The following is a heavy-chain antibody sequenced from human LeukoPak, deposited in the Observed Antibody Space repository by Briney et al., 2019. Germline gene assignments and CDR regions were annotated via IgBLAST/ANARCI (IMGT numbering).Heavy chain of an antibody. CDR2: ISGSGGST. J-gene: IGHJ5*02. CDR3: AKNWVASSWFNWFDP. CDR1: GFTFSSYA. Sequence: GGSLRLSCAASGFTFSSYAMSWVRQAPGKGLEWVSAISGSGGSTYYADSVKGRFTISRDNSKNTLYLQMNSLKAEDTAVYYCAKNWVASSWFNWFDPWGQGTLVTVSS. D-gene: IGHD6-13*01. V-gene: IGHV3-23*01.